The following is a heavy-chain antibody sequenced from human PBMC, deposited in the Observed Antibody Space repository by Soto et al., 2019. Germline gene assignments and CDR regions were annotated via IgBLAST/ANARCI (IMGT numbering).Heavy chain of an antibody. J-gene: IGHJ4*02. CDR1: GYTFTSYG. V-gene: IGHV1-18*01. CDR2: ISAYNGNT. CDR3: ARDFAYCSGGSCYHFDY. D-gene: IGHD2-15*01. Sequence: ATVKDSCKASGYTFTSYGISWVRQAPGQGLEWMGWISAYNGNTNYAQKLQGRVTMTTDTSTSTAYMELRSLRSDDTAVYYCARDFAYCSGGSCYHFDYWGQGTLVTVSS.